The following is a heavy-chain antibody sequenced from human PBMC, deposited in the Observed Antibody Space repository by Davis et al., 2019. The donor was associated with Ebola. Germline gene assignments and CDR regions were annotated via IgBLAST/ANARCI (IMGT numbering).Heavy chain of an antibody. CDR1: GFTFRSNW. Sequence: PGGSLRLSCAASGFTFRSNWMHWVRQAPGKGLVWVSRINEDGIIKTYADSVKGRFTISRDNSKNMLYLQMDSLRIEDTAQYFCAGDPNWESGSWGQGTPVTVTS. CDR3: AGDPNWESGS. D-gene: IGHD1-1*01. V-gene: IGHV3-74*01. CDR2: INEDGIIK. J-gene: IGHJ5*02.